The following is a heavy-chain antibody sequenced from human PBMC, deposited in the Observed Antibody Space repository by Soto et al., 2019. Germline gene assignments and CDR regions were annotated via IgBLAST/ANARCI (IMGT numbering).Heavy chain of an antibody. Sequence: PSETLSLTCAISGDSVSSNSAAWNWIRQSPSRGLEWLGRTYYRSKWYFDYAVSVRSRITINTDTSKNQFSLQLSSVTPEDTAIYYCARAQRYNSDRWFDPWGQGTQVTVSS. J-gene: IGHJ5*02. CDR2: TYYRSKWYF. CDR3: ARAQRYNSDRWFDP. D-gene: IGHD2-2*02. CDR1: GDSVSSNSAA. V-gene: IGHV6-1*01.